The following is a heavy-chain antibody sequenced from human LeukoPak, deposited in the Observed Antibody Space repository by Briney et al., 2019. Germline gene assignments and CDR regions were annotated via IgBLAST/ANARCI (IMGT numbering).Heavy chain of an antibody. CDR1: GGSISSGGYY. J-gene: IGHJ3*02. V-gene: IGHV4-30-2*01. CDR2: IYHSGST. CDR3: ARAPPYGWELLADAFDI. Sequence: SETLSLTCAVSGGSISSGGYYWSWIRQPPGTGLEWIGYIYHSGSTYYNPSLKSRVTISVDRSKNQFSLKLSSVTAADTAVYYCARAPPYGWELLADAFDIWGQGTMVTVSS. D-gene: IGHD1-26*01.